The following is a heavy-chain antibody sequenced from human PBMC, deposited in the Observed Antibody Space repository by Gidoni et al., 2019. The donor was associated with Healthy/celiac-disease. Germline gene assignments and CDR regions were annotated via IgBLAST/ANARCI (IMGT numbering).Heavy chain of an antibody. Sequence: DGLEWIGSIYYSGSTYYNPSLKSRVTISVDTSKNQFSLKLSSVTAADTAVYYCAKYYDSSGYQPYYYYYYGMDVWGQGTTVTVSS. D-gene: IGHD3-22*01. CDR3: AKYYDSSGYQPYYYYYYGMDV. J-gene: IGHJ6*02. V-gene: IGHV4-39*01. CDR2: IYYSGST.